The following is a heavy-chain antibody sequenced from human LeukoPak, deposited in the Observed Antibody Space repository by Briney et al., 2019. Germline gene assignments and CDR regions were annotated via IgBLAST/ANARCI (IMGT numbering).Heavy chain of an antibody. D-gene: IGHD6-13*01. CDR1: GGSFSGFY. Sequence: SETLSLTCAVYGGSFSGFYWSWIRQAPGKGLEWNGEIHQSGSTNYNPSLKSRDTISVDESKKQFSLKLSAVTAADTAVYYGATITAPVNLVFRRKKKEYVQSWGQGTLVTVSS. V-gene: IGHV4-34*01. J-gene: IGHJ1*01. CDR3: ATITAPVNLVFRRKKKEYVQS. CDR2: IHQSGST.